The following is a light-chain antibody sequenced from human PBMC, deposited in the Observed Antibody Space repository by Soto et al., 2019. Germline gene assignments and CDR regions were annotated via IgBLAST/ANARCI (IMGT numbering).Light chain of an antibody. J-gene: IGKJ5*01. V-gene: IGKV3-11*01. CDR2: DAS. CDR1: QSISNY. Sequence: TQSPATLSVSPGERATLSRRASQSISNYLAWYQHKPGQAPRLLIYDASNRATATPPRFSGSGSGTDFTLTISSLEPEDFAVYYCQQRSAGVTFGQGTRLEI. CDR3: QQRSAGVT.